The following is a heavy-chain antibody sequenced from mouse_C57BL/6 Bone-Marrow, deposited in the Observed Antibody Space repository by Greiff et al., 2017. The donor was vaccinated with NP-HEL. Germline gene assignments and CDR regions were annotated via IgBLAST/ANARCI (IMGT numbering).Heavy chain of an antibody. Sequence: QVQLQQSGAELAKPGASVKLSCKASGYTFTSYWMHWVKQRPGQGLEWIGYINPSSGYTKYKQKVKDKVTLTADKSSSTAYMQLSSLTYEDSAVYYCARRGYYGNYVFAYWRQGTLVTVSA. CDR1: GYTFTSYW. CDR3: ARRGYYGNYVFAY. V-gene: IGHV1-7*01. D-gene: IGHD2-1*01. J-gene: IGHJ3*01. CDR2: INPSSGYT.